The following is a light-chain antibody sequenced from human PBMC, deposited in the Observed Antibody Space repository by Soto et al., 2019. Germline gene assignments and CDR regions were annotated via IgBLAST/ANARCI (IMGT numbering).Light chain of an antibody. V-gene: IGKV1-39*01. CDR2: AAS. J-gene: IGKJ1*01. Sequence: EIQMNHSPSSLFAFVDERITITCRASQSISRYLNWYQHKPGKAPKLLINAASSLERGVPSRFSGGGSGTDFTLNISSLQPDDFATYYCQQNYRASPWTFGQGTKVDIK. CDR3: QQNYRASPWT. CDR1: QSISRY.